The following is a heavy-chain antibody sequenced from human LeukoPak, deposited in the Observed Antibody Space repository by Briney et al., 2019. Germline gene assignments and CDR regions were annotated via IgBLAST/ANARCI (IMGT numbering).Heavy chain of an antibody. D-gene: IGHD3/OR15-3a*01. CDR3: ARPKLLFFDPLDY. CDR2: IYPGDSDT. Sequence: GESLKISCKGSGYSFTSYWIGWVRQMPGKGLEWMGIIYPGDSDTRYSPSFQGQVTISADKSISTAYLQWISLKASDTAMYYCARPKLLFFDPLDYWGQGALVTVSS. CDR1: GYSFTSYW. V-gene: IGHV5-51*01. J-gene: IGHJ4*02.